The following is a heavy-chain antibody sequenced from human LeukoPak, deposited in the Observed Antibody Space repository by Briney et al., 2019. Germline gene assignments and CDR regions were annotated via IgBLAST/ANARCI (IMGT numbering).Heavy chain of an antibody. D-gene: IGHD6-13*01. J-gene: IGHJ4*02. Sequence: GASVKVSCKASGYTFTNFDINWVRQATGQGLEWMGWMNPNTGNAGYAQKFQDRVTITWDASISTAYMDLSSLRSEDTAVYYCAREAGRQQLHFWGQGTLVTVSS. V-gene: IGHV1-8*03. CDR3: AREAGRQQLHF. CDR1: GYTFTNFD. CDR2: MNPNTGNA.